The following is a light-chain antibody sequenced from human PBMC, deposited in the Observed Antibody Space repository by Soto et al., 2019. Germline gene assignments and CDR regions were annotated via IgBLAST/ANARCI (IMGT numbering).Light chain of an antibody. CDR3: QQYNNWPRT. J-gene: IGKJ1*01. V-gene: IGKV1-6*01. CDR2: AAS. CDR1: QGIRND. Sequence: AIKMTQSPSSLSASVGDRVTITCRASQGIRNDLGWYQQKPGKAPKLLIYAASSLQSGVPSRFSGSGSGTDFTLTISSLQSEDFAVYYCQQYNNWPRTFGQGTKVDIK.